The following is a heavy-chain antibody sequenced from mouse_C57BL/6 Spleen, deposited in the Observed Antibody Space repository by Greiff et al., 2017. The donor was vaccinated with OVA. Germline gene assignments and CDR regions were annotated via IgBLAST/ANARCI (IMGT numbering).Heavy chain of an antibody. CDR1: GYAFSSSW. V-gene: IGHV1-82*01. D-gene: IGHD4-1*01. J-gene: IGHJ3*01. CDR3: ARNWEGFAY. CDR2: IYPGGGDT. Sequence: VKLQQSGPELVKPGASVKISCKASGYAFSSSWMNWVKQRPGQGLEWIGRIYPGGGDTNYNGKFKGKATLTADKSSSPAYMQLSSLASEDSAVYFCARNWEGFAYWGQGTLVTVSA.